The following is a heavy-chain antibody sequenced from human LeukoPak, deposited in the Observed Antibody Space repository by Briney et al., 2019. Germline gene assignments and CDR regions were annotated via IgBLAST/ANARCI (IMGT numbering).Heavy chain of an antibody. J-gene: IGHJ5*02. Sequence: SETLSLTCTVSGYSISSGYYWGWIRQPPGKGLEWIGSIYHSGSTYYNPSLKSRVTVSLDTSKKQFSLRLSSVTAADTAVYYCARDRATVTNDYWFDPWGQGTLVTVSS. V-gene: IGHV4-38-2*02. CDR2: IYHSGST. D-gene: IGHD4-11*01. CDR1: GYSISSGYY. CDR3: ARDRATVTNDYWFDP.